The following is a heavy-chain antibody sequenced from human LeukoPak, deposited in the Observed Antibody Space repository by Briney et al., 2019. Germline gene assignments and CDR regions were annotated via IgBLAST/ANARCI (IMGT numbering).Heavy chain of an antibody. D-gene: IGHD3-10*01. V-gene: IGHV4-61*02. Sequence: SETLSLTCTVSGASISSGRFYWTWVRQPAGKRPEWIGRIKSSISTFNPSLKSRVNISVDTSTNQFSLKMSSLTAADTAVYYCARVPDWSYVPDNWGQGTLVTVSS. J-gene: IGHJ4*02. CDR3: ARVPDWSYVPDN. CDR2: IKSSIS. CDR1: GASISSGRFY.